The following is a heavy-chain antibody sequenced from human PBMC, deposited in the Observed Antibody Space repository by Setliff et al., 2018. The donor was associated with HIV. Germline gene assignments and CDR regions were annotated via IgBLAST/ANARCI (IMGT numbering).Heavy chain of an antibody. J-gene: IGHJ4*02. Sequence: ASVKVSCKASGYTFTNYGITWVRQAPGQGLEWMGWISAYSGNTNYAQKLLGGVTMTTDTSTSTAYMELRSLRSDDTAVYYCARGYCTNGFCQSFDYWGQGTLVTV. V-gene: IGHV1-18*01. D-gene: IGHD2-8*01. CDR2: ISAYSGNT. CDR1: GYTFTNYG. CDR3: ARGYCTNGFCQSFDY.